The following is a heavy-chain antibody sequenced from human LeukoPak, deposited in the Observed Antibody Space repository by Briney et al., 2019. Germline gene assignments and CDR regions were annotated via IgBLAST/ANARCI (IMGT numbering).Heavy chain of an antibody. V-gene: IGHV3-23*01. CDR2: ISGSGGST. Sequence: GGSLRLSCVASGFTFSNYAMSWVRQAPGKGLEWVSAISGSGGSTYYADSVKGRFTISRDNSKNTLNLQMSSLRAEDTAVYYCARGIQLWLRRAFGYWGQGTLVTVSS. J-gene: IGHJ4*02. CDR1: GFTFSNYA. CDR3: ARGIQLWLRRAFGY. D-gene: IGHD5-18*01.